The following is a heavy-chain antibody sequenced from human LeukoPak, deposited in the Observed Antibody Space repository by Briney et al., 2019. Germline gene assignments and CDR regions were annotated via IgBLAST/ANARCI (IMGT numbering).Heavy chain of an antibody. CDR2: ISSISSYI. V-gene: IGHV3-21*01. J-gene: IGHJ6*03. CDR1: GFTFSSYS. D-gene: IGHD6-19*01. CDR3: ARDGSGWNYYYYYYMDV. Sequence: PGGSLRLSCAASGFTFSSYSMNWVRQAPGKGLEWVSSISSISSYIYYADSVKGRFTISRDNAKNSLYLQMHSLRAEDTAVYYCARDGSGWNYYYYYYMDVWGKGTTVTVSS.